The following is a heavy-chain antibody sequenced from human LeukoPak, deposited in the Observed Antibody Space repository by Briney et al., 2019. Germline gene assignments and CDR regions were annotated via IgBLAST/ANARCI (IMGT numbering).Heavy chain of an antibody. CDR3: ARDLEDYDFKSGGFDY. CDR2: ISSSGSTI. D-gene: IGHD3-3*01. CDR1: GFTFSDYY. J-gene: IGHJ4*02. Sequence: GGSLRLSCAASGFTFSDYYMSWIRQAPGKGLEWVSYISSSGSTIYYADSVKGRFTISRDNAKNSLYLQMNSLRAEDTAVYYCARDLEDYDFKSGGFDYWGQGTLVTVSS. V-gene: IGHV3-11*04.